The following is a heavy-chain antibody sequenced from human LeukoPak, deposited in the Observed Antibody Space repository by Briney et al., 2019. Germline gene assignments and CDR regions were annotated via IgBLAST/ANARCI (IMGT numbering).Heavy chain of an antibody. J-gene: IGHJ4*02. V-gene: IGHV3-15*01. CDR2: IRSKTDGGTA. CDR3: TTGTY. Sequence: PGGSLRLSCAASGFTFSHPWMSWVRQAPGKGLEWVGRIRSKTDGGTADYAAPVKDRIIISRDDSKNTLYLQMNSLKNEDTAVYYCTTGTYWGQGTLVTVSS. CDR1: GFTFSHPW.